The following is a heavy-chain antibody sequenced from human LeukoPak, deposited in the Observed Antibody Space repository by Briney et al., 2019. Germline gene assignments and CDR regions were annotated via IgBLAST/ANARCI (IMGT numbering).Heavy chain of an antibody. Sequence: PSQTLSLTCTVSGGSISRSGYYWSWIRQHPGKGLEWIGYIYYSGSTYYNPSLKSRVTISVDTSKNQFSLKLSSVTAADTAVYYCARDLRSSSSSGINYYGMDVWGQGTTVTVSS. CDR3: ARDLRSSSSSGINYYGMDV. CDR2: IYYSGST. V-gene: IGHV4-31*03. J-gene: IGHJ6*02. D-gene: IGHD6-6*01. CDR1: GGSISRSGYY.